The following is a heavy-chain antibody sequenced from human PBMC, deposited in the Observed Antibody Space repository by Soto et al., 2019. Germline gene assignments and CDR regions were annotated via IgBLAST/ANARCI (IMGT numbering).Heavy chain of an antibody. D-gene: IGHD2-15*01. V-gene: IGHV4-39*01. Sequence: QLQLQESGPGLVKPSETLSLTCTVSGGSISSSSYYWGWIRQPPGKGLEWIGSIYYSGSTYYNPSLKSRVTISVDTSKNQFSLKLSSVTAADTAVYYCARHAPSLLYCSGGSCYFDYWGQGTLVTVSS. CDR1: GGSISSSSYY. CDR3: ARHAPSLLYCSGGSCYFDY. J-gene: IGHJ4*02. CDR2: IYYSGST.